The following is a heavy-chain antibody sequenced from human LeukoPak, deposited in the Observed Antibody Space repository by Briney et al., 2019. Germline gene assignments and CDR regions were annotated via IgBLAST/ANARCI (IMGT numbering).Heavy chain of an antibody. J-gene: IGHJ1*01. D-gene: IGHD4-23*01. CDR3: ARDKAVTTEVTQHFQH. Sequence: ASVKVACKASGYTFTNYGFSWVRQAPGQGLEWMGWISAYNGYTDYAQKFQFRVTMTADTSTSTAYMELRSLRSDDTAVYYCARDKAVTTEVTQHFQHWGQGTLVTVSS. CDR2: ISAYNGYT. V-gene: IGHV1-18*01. CDR1: GYTFTNYG.